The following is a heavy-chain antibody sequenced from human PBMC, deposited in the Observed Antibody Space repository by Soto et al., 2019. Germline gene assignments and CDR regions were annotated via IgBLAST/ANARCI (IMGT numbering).Heavy chain of an antibody. Sequence: ASVKVSCKASGYTFSDDGISWVRQAPGQGLEWMGWINPNSGVTNYAQKFQGWVTLTRDASVATAYMELNSLKSDDTAVFFCARGVSGWSPFDLWGQGTLVTVSS. CDR3: ARGVSGWSPFDL. J-gene: IGHJ4*02. CDR1: GYTFSDDG. CDR2: INPNSGVT. V-gene: IGHV1-2*04. D-gene: IGHD6-19*01.